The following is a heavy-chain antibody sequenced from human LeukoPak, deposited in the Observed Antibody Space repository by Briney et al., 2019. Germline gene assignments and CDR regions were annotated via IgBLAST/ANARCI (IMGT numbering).Heavy chain of an antibody. V-gene: IGHV3-21*01. Sequence: GFLRLSCAASGFTFSSYSMNWVRQAPGKGLEWVSSISSSSSYIYYADSVKGRFTISRDNSKNTLYLQMNSLRAEDTAVYYCARQDGVKGSSSWPPFFDYWGQGTLVTVSS. CDR2: ISSSSSYI. CDR3: ARQDGVKGSSSWPPFFDY. J-gene: IGHJ4*02. D-gene: IGHD6-13*01. CDR1: GFTFSSYS.